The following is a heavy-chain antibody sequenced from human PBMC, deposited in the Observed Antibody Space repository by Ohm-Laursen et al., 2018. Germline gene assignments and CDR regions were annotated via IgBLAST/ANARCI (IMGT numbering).Heavy chain of an antibody. V-gene: IGHV3-21*04. CDR2: TGSSGSYI. D-gene: IGHD2-21*02. CDR3: AKEGVVTASFDY. Sequence: SLRLSCTASGLTFINYSMNWVRQAPGKGLEWVSSTGSSGSYIFYADSVKGRFTMSRDNAKNSLYLQMNSLRAEDTALYYCAKEGVVTASFDYWGQGTLVTVSS. J-gene: IGHJ4*02. CDR1: GLTFINYS.